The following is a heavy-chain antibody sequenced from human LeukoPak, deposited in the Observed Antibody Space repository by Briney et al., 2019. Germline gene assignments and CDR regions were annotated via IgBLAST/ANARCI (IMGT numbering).Heavy chain of an antibody. CDR1: GYTFNSYG. CDR2: ISAYNGNT. CDR3: ARDEIVVVTTGYYFDY. D-gene: IGHD3-22*01. J-gene: IGHJ4*02. Sequence: ASVKVSCKASGYTFNSYGISWVRQAPGQGLGWMGWISAYNGNTNYAQKLQGRVTMTTDTSTSTAYMELRSLRSDDTAVYYCARDEIVVVTTGYYFDYWGQGTLVTVSS. V-gene: IGHV1-18*01.